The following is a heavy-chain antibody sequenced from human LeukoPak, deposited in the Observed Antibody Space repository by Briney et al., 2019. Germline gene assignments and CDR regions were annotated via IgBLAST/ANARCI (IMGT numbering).Heavy chain of an antibody. V-gene: IGHV4-30-2*01. J-gene: IGHJ5*02. CDR1: GGSISSGGYY. CDR2: IYHSGST. D-gene: IGHD3-3*01. CDR3: ARGYSITIFGVVHNWFDP. Sequence: SQTLSLTCTVSGGSISSGGYYWSWIRQPPGKGLEWIGYIYHSGSTYYNPSLKSRVTISVDRSKNQSSLKLSSVTAADTAVYYCARGYSITIFGVVHNWFDPWGQGTLVTVSS.